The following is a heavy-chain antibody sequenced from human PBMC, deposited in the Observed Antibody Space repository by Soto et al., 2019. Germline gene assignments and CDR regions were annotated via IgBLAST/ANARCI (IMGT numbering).Heavy chain of an antibody. V-gene: IGHV3-23*01. CDR2: ISGNGGAT. Sequence: PGGSLRLSCTASGLTFSTFAMSWVRQSPGKGLEWVSTISGNGGATFYADSVKGRFTISRDNSKKTLYLQMNGLRAEDTAVYYCARESEDLTSNFDYWGQGTLVTVSS. CDR1: GLTFSTFA. CDR3: ARESEDLTSNFDY. J-gene: IGHJ4*02.